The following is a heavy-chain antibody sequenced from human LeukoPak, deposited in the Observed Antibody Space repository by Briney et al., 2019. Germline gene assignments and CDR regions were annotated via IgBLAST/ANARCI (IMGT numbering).Heavy chain of an antibody. CDR3: ARGRWTIY. V-gene: IGHV4-34*01. J-gene: IGHJ4*02. CDR1: GGSFSGYY. CDR2: INHSGST. Sequence: PSETLSLTCAVYGGSFSGYYWSWIRQPPGKGLEWIGEINHSGSTNYNPSLKSRVTISVDTSKNQFSLKLSSVTAADTAVYYCARGRWTIYWGQGTLVTVPS. D-gene: IGHD3/OR15-3a*01.